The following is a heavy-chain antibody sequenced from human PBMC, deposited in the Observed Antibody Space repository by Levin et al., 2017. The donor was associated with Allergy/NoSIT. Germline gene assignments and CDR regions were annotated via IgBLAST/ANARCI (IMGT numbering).Heavy chain of an antibody. D-gene: IGHD3-9*01. CDR3: ATVEGLFCSGVSCSYSFHY. Sequence: SCTVSGGSIISTNYYWGWIRQPPGKGLEWIGEIYRSGDTNHNPSLRSRVTMSVDKSKNHFSLKLSSVTAADTAVYYCATVEGLFCSGVSCSYSFHYWGQGALVTVSS. V-gene: IGHV4-39*07. J-gene: IGHJ4*02. CDR1: GGSIISTNYY. CDR2: IYRSGDT.